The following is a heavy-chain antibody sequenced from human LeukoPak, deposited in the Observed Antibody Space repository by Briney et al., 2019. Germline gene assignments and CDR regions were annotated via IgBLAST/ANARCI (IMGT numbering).Heavy chain of an antibody. D-gene: IGHD6-13*01. Sequence: PSETLSLTCAVYGGSFSGYYWSWLRRPPGKGVEGIGEINHCGSTNYNPSLKSRVTISVDTSKNQFSLKLSSVTAADTAVYYCAKISDREGSSWYRRFYGMDVWGQGTTVTVSS. CDR3: AKISDREGSSWYRRFYGMDV. CDR1: GGSFSGYY. V-gene: IGHV4-34*01. J-gene: IGHJ6*02. CDR2: INHCGST.